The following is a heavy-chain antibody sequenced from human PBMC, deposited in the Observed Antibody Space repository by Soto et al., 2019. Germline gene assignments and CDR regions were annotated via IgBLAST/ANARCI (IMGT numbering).Heavy chain of an antibody. V-gene: IGHV4-4*02. J-gene: IGHJ3*01. CDR2: THASGPT. D-gene: IGHD3-10*01. CDR3: AKDAHFRSENPKLWAFDV. Sequence: QVQLQESGPGLVRPSETLFLTCAVSGVSTRGSEWWTWVRQAPGKGLEWIAETHASGPTHYNPSPPTSSHLTPRPLKGQISPALIALTAAGTALYFRAKDAHFRSENPKLWAFDVWGQGTMVMVSS. CDR1: GVSTRGSEW.